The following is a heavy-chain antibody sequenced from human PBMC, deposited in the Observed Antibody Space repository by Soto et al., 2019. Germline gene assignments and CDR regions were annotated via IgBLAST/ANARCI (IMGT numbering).Heavy chain of an antibody. CDR3: AKDGYCSSTSCYWRY. CDR2: ISGSGGST. D-gene: IGHD2-2*03. V-gene: IGHV3-23*01. J-gene: IGHJ4*02. Sequence: EVQLLDSGGGLVQPGGSLRLSCVASGFTFSSYAMSWVRQAPGKGLEWVSGISGSGGSTDYTDSVKGRFTISRDNSKNPRYLQRNRLKAGDAAMYFCAKDGYCSSTSCYWRYWGRGTLVTVSS. CDR1: GFTFSSYA.